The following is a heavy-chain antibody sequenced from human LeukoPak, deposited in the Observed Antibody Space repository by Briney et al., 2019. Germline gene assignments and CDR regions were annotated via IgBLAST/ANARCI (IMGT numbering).Heavy chain of an antibody. Sequence: SETLSLTCAVYGGSFSGYYWSWIRQPPGKGLEWIGEINHSGSTNYNPSLKSQVTISVDTSKNQFSLKLSSVTAADTAVYYCARAPIAVAGIFFYWGQGTLVTVSS. D-gene: IGHD6-19*01. CDR3: ARAPIAVAGIFFY. CDR2: INHSGST. J-gene: IGHJ4*02. V-gene: IGHV4-34*01. CDR1: GGSFSGYY.